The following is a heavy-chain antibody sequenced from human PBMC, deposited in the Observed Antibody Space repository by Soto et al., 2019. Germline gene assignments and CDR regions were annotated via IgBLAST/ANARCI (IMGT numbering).Heavy chain of an antibody. CDR2: ILDSGSNT. CDR1: GFTFSSYA. Sequence: PGGSLRLSCAASGFTFSSYAMNWVRQAPGKGLEWVSTILDSGSNTYYADSVKGRFTISRDNSRNTLYLQMNSLRAEDTAIYYCAKDGDMVGATPFDSWGQGT. CDR3: AKDGDMVGATPFDS. D-gene: IGHD1-26*01. V-gene: IGHV3-23*01. J-gene: IGHJ4*02.